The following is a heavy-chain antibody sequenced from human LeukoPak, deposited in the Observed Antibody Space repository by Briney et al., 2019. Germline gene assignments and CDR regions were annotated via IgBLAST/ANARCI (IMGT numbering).Heavy chain of an antibody. J-gene: IGHJ4*02. CDR3: ASLNYYDSSGYQNY. Sequence: SETLSLTCSVSGVSISAYYWSWIRQPAGKGLEWIGRIYPGESIYASENTNYNPSLKSRVTISVDTSKNQFSLKLSSVTAADTAVYYCASLNYYDSSGYQNYWGQGTLVTVSS. D-gene: IGHD3-22*01. CDR2: IYPGESIYASENT. V-gene: IGHV4-4*07. CDR1: GVSISAYY.